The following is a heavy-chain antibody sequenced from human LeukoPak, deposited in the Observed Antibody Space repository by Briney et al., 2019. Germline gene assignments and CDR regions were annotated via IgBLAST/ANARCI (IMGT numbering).Heavy chain of an antibody. CDR3: ATGKPLGTTASDAFDI. V-gene: IGHV1-2*02. Sequence: GASVKVSCKASGYTFTGYHMHWVRQAPGQGLEWMGWINPNSGGTNYAQKFQGRVTMTRDTSITTAYMELSRLTSDDTAVYYCATGKPLGTTASDAFDIWGQGTMVTVSS. CDR1: GYTFTGYH. CDR2: INPNSGGT. D-gene: IGHD1-7*01. J-gene: IGHJ3*02.